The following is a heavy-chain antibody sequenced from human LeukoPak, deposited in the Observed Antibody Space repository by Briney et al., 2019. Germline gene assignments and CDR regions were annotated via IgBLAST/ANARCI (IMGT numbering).Heavy chain of an antibody. D-gene: IGHD2-21*02. J-gene: IGHJ4*02. V-gene: IGHV3-23*01. CDR1: GFTFSSYA. CDR2: ISGSGGST. Sequence: QTGGSLRLSCAASGFTFSSYAMSWVRQAPGKGLEWVLAISGSGGSTYYADSVKGRFTISRDNSKNTLYLQMNSLRAEDTAVYYCAKDHENCGGDCYSVTPFDYWGQGTLVTVSS. CDR3: AKDHENCGGDCYSVTPFDY.